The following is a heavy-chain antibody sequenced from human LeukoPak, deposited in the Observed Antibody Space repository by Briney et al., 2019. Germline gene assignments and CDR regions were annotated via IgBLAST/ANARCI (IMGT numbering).Heavy chain of an antibody. CDR1: GFTFSSYS. J-gene: IGHJ3*02. CDR2: ISSSSSYI. CDR3: ARDIPADTSRWYVKGAFDM. D-gene: IGHD6-13*01. Sequence: GGSLRLSCAASGFTFSSYSMNWVRQAPGKGLEWVSSISSSSSYIYYADSVKGRFTISRDNAKNSLYLQMNSLRAEDTAVYYCARDIPADTSRWYVKGAFDMWGQGTMVTVSS. V-gene: IGHV3-21*01.